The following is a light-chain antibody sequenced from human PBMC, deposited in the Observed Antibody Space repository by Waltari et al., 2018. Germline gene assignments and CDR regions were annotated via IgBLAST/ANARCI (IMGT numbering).Light chain of an antibody. CDR1: QSVSRT. CDR2: DAS. J-gene: IGKJ1*01. Sequence: EIVLMQSPGTLSLSPGERATLSCRASQSVSRTLAWYQQKPGQAPRLLIYDASIRATGIPDRFSGSGSGTDFSLTISRLEPEDFAVYYCQKYGTLPATFGQGTKVEIK. CDR3: QKYGTLPAT. V-gene: IGKV3-20*01.